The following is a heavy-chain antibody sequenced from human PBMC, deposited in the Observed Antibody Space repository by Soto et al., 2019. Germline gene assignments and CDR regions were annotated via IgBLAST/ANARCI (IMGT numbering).Heavy chain of an antibody. J-gene: IGHJ4*02. CDR3: ARRWLVRVYVY. D-gene: IGHD6-19*01. Sequence: PSETLSLTCTVSGGSISSSSYYWGWIRQPPGKGLEWIGSIYYSGSTYYNPSLKSRVTISVDTSKNQFSLKLSSVTAADTAVYYCARRWLVRVYVYWGQGTLVTVSS. V-gene: IGHV4-39*01. CDR2: IYYSGST. CDR1: GGSISSSSYY.